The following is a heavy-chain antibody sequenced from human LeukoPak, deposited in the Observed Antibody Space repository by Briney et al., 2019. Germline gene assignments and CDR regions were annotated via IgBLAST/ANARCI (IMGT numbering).Heavy chain of an antibody. CDR2: ISGSGGST. D-gene: IGHD3-10*01. CDR3: AKDQRTYGSGSFYYFDY. Sequence: AGGSLRLSCAASGFTFSSYAMSWVRQAPGKGLEWVSAISGSGGSTYYADSVKGRFTISRDNSKNMLYLQMNSLRAEDTAVYYCAKDQRTYGSGSFYYFDYWGQGTLVTVSS. V-gene: IGHV3-23*01. J-gene: IGHJ4*02. CDR1: GFTFSSYA.